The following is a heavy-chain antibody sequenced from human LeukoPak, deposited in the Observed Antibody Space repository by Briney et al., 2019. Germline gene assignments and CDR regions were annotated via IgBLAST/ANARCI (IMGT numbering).Heavy chain of an antibody. J-gene: IGHJ4*02. D-gene: IGHD3-22*01. CDR3: AKGALDVERDSSGADY. Sequence: GGSLRLSCAASGFNFRNFDMHWVRQAPGKGLEWVASIRSDATNKYYADSVEGRFTISRDNSKNTLYLQMNSLRAEDTAVYYCAKGALDVERDSSGADYWGQGTLVTVSS. V-gene: IGHV3-30*02. CDR1: GFNFRNFD. CDR2: IRSDATNK.